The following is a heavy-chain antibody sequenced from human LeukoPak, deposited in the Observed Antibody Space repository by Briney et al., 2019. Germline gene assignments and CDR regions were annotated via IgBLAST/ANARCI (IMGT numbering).Heavy chain of an antibody. CDR2: ISYDGSNK. D-gene: IGHD3-22*01. Sequence: GGSLRLSCAASGFTFSSYAMHWVRQAPGKGLEWVAVISYDGSNKYYADSVEGRFTISRDNSKNTLYLQMNSLRAEDTAVYYCARDRDSSGPYWNYWGQGTLVTVSS. CDR1: GFTFSSYA. CDR3: ARDRDSSGPYWNY. V-gene: IGHV3-30-3*01. J-gene: IGHJ4*02.